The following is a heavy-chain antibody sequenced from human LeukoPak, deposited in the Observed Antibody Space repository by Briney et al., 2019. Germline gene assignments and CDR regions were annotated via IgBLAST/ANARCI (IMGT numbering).Heavy chain of an antibody. V-gene: IGHV3-20*04. CDR3: ASMPGSGAFDI. J-gene: IGHJ3*02. D-gene: IGHD3-10*01. Sequence: GGSLRLSCAASLFTFDDYGMSWARQGPGKGLERGSGINWSGGRTGYADSVNGRFTISRDNAKNSLYLQMNSLRAEDTALYYCASMPGSGAFDIWGQGTMVTVSS. CDR2: INWSGGRT. CDR1: LFTFDDYG.